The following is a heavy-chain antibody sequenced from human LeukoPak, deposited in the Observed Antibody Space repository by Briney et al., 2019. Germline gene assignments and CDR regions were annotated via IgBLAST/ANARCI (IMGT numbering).Heavy chain of an antibody. D-gene: IGHD3-9*01. V-gene: IGHV4-61*01. CDR2: KYYSRST. Sequence: PSETLSLTCDVSGVSLNTCCYYGTWIRQPPGKGLEWIGYKYYSRSTRSNSSLRSRPTISLDSSKNQFSLSLTSVTAADTAVYYCARGRSSGFDFDSWGPGTLVIVSS. CDR1: GVSLNTCCYY. J-gene: IGHJ4*02. CDR3: ARGRSSGFDFDS.